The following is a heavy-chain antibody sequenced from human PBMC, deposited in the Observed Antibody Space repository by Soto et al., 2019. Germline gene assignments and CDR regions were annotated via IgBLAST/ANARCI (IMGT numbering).Heavy chain of an antibody. D-gene: IGHD3-9*01. CDR3: TRKNPPTGMEA. CDR2: IGSGGDT. Sequence: EVQLVESGGGLVQPGGSLRLSCAASGFTLSSYDIHWVRQATGEGLAWGSGIGSGGDTHYADSVKGRFIISREDGKNSLYLQMNNRRVGDTAVYDCTRKNPPTGMEAWGQGATVTVSS. J-gene: IGHJ6*02. CDR1: GFTLSSYD. V-gene: IGHV3-13*01.